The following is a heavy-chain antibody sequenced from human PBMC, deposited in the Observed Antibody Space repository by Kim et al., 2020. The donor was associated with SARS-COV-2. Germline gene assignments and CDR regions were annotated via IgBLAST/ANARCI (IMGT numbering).Heavy chain of an antibody. Sequence: YRPSRTSRLTITKDTSKNQVVLTMTNMDPVDTATYYCAHRRSPLAALFDYWGQGTLVTVSS. V-gene: IGHV2-5*01. J-gene: IGHJ4*02. CDR3: AHRRSPLAALFDY. D-gene: IGHD6-25*01.